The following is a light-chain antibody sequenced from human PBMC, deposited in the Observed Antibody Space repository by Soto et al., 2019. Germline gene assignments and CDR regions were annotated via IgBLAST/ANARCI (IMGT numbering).Light chain of an antibody. CDR2: EVR. V-gene: IGLV2-8*01. CDR1: SSDVGGYNY. CDR3: LSYAGGNNFVV. Sequence: QSALTQPPSASGSPGQSVTISCTGTSSDVGGYNYVSWYQQPPGKAPKLIIYEVRQRPSGVPDRFSGSKSGNTASLTVSGLQAEDEANYYCLSYAGGNNFVVFGGGTKVTVL. J-gene: IGLJ3*02.